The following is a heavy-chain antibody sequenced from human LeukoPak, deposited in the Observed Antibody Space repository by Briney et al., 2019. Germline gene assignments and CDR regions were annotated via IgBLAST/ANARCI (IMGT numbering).Heavy chain of an antibody. V-gene: IGHV4-61*02. CDR2: ISSTGST. Sequence: SQTLSLTCTVSVGSLSSGGHYWSWIRQPAGEGLEYLGRISSTGSTNYNPSLRSRVTISADTSKNHLSLKLTSVTAADTAVYYCARNQTYSGSGIYAYFDYWGQGILVTVSS. CDR3: ARNQTYSGSGIYAYFDY. D-gene: IGHD3-10*01. J-gene: IGHJ4*02. CDR1: VGSLSSGGHY.